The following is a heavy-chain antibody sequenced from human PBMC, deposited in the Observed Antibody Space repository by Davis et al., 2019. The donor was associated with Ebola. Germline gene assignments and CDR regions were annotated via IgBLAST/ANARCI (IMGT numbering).Heavy chain of an antibody. CDR1: GFTFGDYA. CDR2: ISGSGGST. CDR3: ARGEEQLLFLGGYYYGMDV. D-gene: IGHD2-2*01. V-gene: IGHV3-23*01. Sequence: GESLKISCTASGFTFGDYAMSWVRQAPGKGLEWVSAISGSGGSTYYADSVKGRFTISRDNSKNTLYLQMNSLRAEDTAVYYCARGEEQLLFLGGYYYGMDVWGQGTTVIVTS. J-gene: IGHJ6*02.